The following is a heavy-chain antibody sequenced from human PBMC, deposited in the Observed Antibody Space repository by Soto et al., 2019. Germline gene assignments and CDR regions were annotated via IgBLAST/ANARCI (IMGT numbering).Heavy chain of an antibody. CDR1: GYTFTNYG. J-gene: IGHJ6*02. V-gene: IGHV1-18*04. D-gene: IGHD1-7*01. Sequence: SVKVSCKASGYTFTNYGISWVRQAPGQGLEWMGWNSVYNGNTNYAQKIQGRVTMTTDTSTTTAYMELRSLRSDDTAVYYCAREGSGTTVYYGMDVWGQGTTVTVSS. CDR2: NSVYNGNT. CDR3: AREGSGTTVYYGMDV.